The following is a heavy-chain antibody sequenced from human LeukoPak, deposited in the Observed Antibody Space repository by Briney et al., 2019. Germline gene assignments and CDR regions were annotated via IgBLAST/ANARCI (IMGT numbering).Heavy chain of an antibody. CDR1: GFTFSSYG. Sequence: PGGSLRLSCAASGFTFSSYGMSWVRQAPGKGLEWVSAISGSGGSTYYADSVKGRFTISRDNSKNTLYLQMNSLRAEDTAVYYCAKVASGTDLYSSSWYLSYFDYWGQGTLVTVSS. CDR3: AKVASGTDLYSSSWYLSYFDY. CDR2: ISGSGGST. V-gene: IGHV3-23*01. J-gene: IGHJ4*02. D-gene: IGHD6-13*01.